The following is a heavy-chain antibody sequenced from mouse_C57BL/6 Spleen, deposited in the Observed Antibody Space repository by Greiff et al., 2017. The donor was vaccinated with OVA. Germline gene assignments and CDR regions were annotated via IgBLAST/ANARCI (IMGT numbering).Heavy chain of an antibody. CDR2: IYPRSGNT. J-gene: IGHJ2*01. D-gene: IGHD2-1*01. Sequence: QVQLQQSGAELARPGASVKLSCKASGYTFTSYGISWVKQRTGQGLEWIGEIYPRSGNTYYNEKFKGKATLTADKSSSTAYMELRSLTSEDSAVYFCARGVYYGNPYYFDYWGQGTTLTVSS. V-gene: IGHV1-81*01. CDR1: GYTFTSYG. CDR3: ARGVYYGNPYYFDY.